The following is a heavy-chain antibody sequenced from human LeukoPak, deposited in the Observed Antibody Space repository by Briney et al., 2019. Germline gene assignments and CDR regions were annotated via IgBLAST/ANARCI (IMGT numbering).Heavy chain of an antibody. CDR3: ARATVTYDFWSGYPSYFDS. D-gene: IGHD3-3*01. J-gene: IGHJ4*02. CDR2: IYYSGST. V-gene: IGHV4-59*01. CDR1: GGSISSYY. Sequence: SETLSLTCTVSGGSISSYYWSWIRQPPGKGLEWIGYIYYSGSTNYNPSLKSRVTISVDTSKNQFSLKLSSVTAADTAVYYCARATVTYDFWSGYPSYFDSWGLGTLVTVSS.